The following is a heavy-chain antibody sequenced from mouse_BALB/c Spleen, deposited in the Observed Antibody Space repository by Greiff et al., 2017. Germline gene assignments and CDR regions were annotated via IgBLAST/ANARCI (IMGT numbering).Heavy chain of an antibody. Sequence: EVHLVESGPELEKPGASVKISCKASGYSFTGYNMNWVKQSNGKSLEWIGNIDPYYGGTSYNQKFKGKATLTVDKSSSTAYMQLKSLTSEDTAVYYCASYYRYVNFDYWGQGTTLTVSS. CDR3: ASYYRYVNFDY. D-gene: IGHD2-14*01. CDR2: IDPYYGGT. J-gene: IGHJ2*01. V-gene: IGHV1-39*01. CDR1: GYSFTGYN.